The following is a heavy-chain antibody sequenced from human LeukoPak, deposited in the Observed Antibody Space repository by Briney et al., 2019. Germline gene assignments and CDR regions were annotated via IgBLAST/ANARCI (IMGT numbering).Heavy chain of an antibody. CDR1: GFTVSSNY. Sequence: PGGSLRLSCAASGFTVSSNYMSWVRQAPGKGLEWVSVIYSSGSTYYTDPVKGRFTISRDNSKNTLYLQMNSLRAEDTAVYFCARVRYFDWLSKDWGHGTLVTVSS. CDR3: ARVRYFDWLSKD. CDR2: IYSSGST. V-gene: IGHV3-53*01. D-gene: IGHD3-9*01. J-gene: IGHJ4*01.